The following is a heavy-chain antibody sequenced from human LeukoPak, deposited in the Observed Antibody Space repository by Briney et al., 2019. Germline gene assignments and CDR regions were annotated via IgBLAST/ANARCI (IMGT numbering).Heavy chain of an antibody. J-gene: IGHJ4*02. CDR3: AKINSGWFSFEY. CDR1: GFTVTLHY. V-gene: IGHV3-53*01. CDR2: VYSSDNT. D-gene: IGHD6-19*01. Sequence: GGSLRLSCAVSGFTVTLHYMSWVRQAPGKGLEWVSIVYSSDNTSFADSVRGRFTISRDTSKNTLYLQMNTLRAEDTAVYYCAKINSGWFSFEYWGQGTLLTVSS.